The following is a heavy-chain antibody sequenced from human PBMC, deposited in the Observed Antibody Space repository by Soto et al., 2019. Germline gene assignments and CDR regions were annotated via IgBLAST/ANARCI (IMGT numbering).Heavy chain of an antibody. D-gene: IGHD6-13*01. CDR1: GGSFSGYY. V-gene: IGHV4-34*01. Sequence: SETLSLTCAVYGGSFSGYYWSWIRQPPGKGLEWIGEINHSGSTNYNPSLKSRVTISVDTSKNQFSLKLSSVTAADTAVYYCARGRVAAAGTGWPKRDRYYYYGMDVWGQGTTVTVSS. J-gene: IGHJ6*02. CDR2: INHSGST. CDR3: ARGRVAAAGTGWPKRDRYYYYGMDV.